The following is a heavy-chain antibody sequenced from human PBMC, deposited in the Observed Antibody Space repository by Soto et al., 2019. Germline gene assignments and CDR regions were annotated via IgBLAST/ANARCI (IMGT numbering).Heavy chain of an antibody. V-gene: IGHV3-21*01. J-gene: IGHJ4*02. CDR3: ARELGVQLEFDF. Sequence: EVQLVASGGGLVKPGGSLRLSCAASGFTFTGYVMNWVRQAPGKGLEWLSSISTTTNYKYYADSVKGRFTISRDSGKNSLYLQMNSLRDEDTAVYYCARELGVQLEFDFWGRGTQVTVSS. CDR1: GFTFTGYV. CDR2: ISTTTNYK. D-gene: IGHD1-1*01.